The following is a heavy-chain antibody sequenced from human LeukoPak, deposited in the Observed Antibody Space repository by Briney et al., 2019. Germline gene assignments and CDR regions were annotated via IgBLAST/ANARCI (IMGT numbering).Heavy chain of an antibody. J-gene: IGHJ6*03. CDR2: IRSKAYGGTR. CDR1: GFTLSSYS. V-gene: IGHV3-49*04. Sequence: GGSLRLSCAASGFTLSSYSMNWVRQAPGKGLEWVGFIRSKAYGGTREYAASVKGRFTISRDDFKSIAYLQMNSLKTEDTAVYYCTRVGLGYDYNYMDVWGKGTTVTISS. CDR3: TRVGLGYDYNYMDV.